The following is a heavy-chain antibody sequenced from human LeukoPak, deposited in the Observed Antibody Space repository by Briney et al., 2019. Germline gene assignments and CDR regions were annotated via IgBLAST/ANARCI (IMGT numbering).Heavy chain of an antibody. CDR1: GFTFSSYW. Sequence: GGSLRLSCAASGFTFSSYWMHWVRQAPGKGLVWISRINTDGTTTTYADSVKGRFSISRDNAKNTLYLQMNSLRAEDTALYYCARDYKSGDSSQIDYWGQGTLVTVSS. CDR2: INTDGTTT. J-gene: IGHJ4*02. CDR3: ARDYKSGDSSQIDY. V-gene: IGHV3-74*01. D-gene: IGHD3-22*01.